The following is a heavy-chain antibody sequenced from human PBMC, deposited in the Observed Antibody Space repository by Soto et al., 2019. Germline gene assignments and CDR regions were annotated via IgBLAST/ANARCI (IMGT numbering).Heavy chain of an antibody. V-gene: IGHV1-18*01. CDR3: ARGRYEDY. CDR1: GYGFTTYG. D-gene: IGHD1-1*01. CDR2: ISAHNGTT. Sequence: QVHLVQSGAEVKKPGASVKVSCKGSGYGFTTYGITWVRQAPGQGLEWMAWISAHNGTTNYAQKLPGRGTVTRDTSTSTAYMELRSLRSDVTTVYYCARGRYEDYWGQGALVTVSP. J-gene: IGHJ4*02.